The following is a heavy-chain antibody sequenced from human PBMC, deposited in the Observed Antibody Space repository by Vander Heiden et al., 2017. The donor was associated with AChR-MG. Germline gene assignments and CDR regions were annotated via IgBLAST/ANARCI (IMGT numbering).Heavy chain of an antibody. J-gene: IGHJ4*02. CDR2: SYYGEST. CDR1: AGSITSGGYH. D-gene: IGHD2-15*01. CDR3: ARAKRSRLVYFDY. Sequence: QVQRHESGPGLVTPSNKLSPTCTLAAGSITSGGYHRCWIRPHPRQRVAWVGYSYYGESTYYNTSLKSRFTIALETSKNQFSLKLSSVTAAVSAVYYCARAKRSRLVYFDYWGQGTLVTVSS. V-gene: IGHV4-31*03.